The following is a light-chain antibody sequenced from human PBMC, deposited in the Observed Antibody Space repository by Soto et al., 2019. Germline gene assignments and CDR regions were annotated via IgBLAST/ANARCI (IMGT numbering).Light chain of an antibody. CDR2: LGS. J-gene: IGKJ2*01. Sequence: DIVMTQSPLSLPVTPGEPASISCWSSQSLLSSNGYNYLDWYLQKPGQSPQLLIYLGSNRASGVPDRLSGGASGTDFTLKISRVEAEDVGLYYCMQALQTPYTFGQGTKVDIK. CDR1: QSLLSSNGYNY. V-gene: IGKV2-28*01. CDR3: MQALQTPYT.